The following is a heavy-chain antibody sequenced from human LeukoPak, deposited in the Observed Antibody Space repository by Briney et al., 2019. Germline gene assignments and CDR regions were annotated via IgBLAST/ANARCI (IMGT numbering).Heavy chain of an antibody. CDR1: GYTFTSYD. D-gene: IGHD3-22*01. CDR3: ARGRYYYDSSGYCDY. J-gene: IGHJ4*02. CDR2: MNPNSGNT. V-gene: IGHV1-8*03. Sequence: GASVKVSCKASGYTFTSYDINWVRQATGQGVEWMGWMNPNSGNTGYAQKFQGRVTITRNTSISTAYMELSSLRSEDTAVYYCARGRYYYDSSGYCDYWGQGTLVTVSS.